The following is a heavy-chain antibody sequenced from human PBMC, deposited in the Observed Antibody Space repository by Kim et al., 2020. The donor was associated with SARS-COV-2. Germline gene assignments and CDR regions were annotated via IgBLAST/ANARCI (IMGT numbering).Heavy chain of an antibody. CDR2: IYSGGSST. V-gene: IGHV3-23*03. CDR1: GFTFSSYA. Sequence: GGSLRLSCAASGFTFSSYAMSWVRQAPGKGLEWVSVIYSGGSSTYYADSVKGRFTISRDNSKNTLYLQMNSLRAEDTAVYYCAKDASLVGAYREYYFDYWGQGTLVTVSS. CDR3: AKDASLVGAYREYYFDY. J-gene: IGHJ4*02. D-gene: IGHD1-26*01.